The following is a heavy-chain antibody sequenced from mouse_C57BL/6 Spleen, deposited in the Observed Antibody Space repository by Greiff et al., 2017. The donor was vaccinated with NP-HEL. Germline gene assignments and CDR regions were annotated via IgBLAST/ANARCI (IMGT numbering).Heavy chain of an antibody. V-gene: IGHV1-61*01. D-gene: IGHD2-3*01. CDR1: GYTFTSYW. J-gene: IGHJ2*01. Sequence: QVQLQQPGAELVRPGSSVKLSCKASGYTFTSYWMDWVKQRPGQGLEWIGNIYPSDSETHYNQKFKDKATLTVDKSSSTAYMQLSSLTSEDSAVYYCAREVDGYPYFDYWGQGTTLTVSS. CDR2: IYPSDSET. CDR3: AREVDGYPYFDY.